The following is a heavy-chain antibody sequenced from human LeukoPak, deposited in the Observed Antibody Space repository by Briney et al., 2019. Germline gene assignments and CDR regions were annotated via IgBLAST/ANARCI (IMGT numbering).Heavy chain of an antibody. CDR1: GFSFSSYA. CDR2: ISGSGGST. J-gene: IGHJ4*02. D-gene: IGHD3-9*01. CDR3: AKQISGSVRYFEN. Sequence: GGSLRLSCAASGFSFSSYAMTWVRQAPGKGLEWVATISGSGGSTYYADSVQGRFTISRDNSKNTLYLQMNSLRAEDTAVYYCAKQISGSVRYFENWGQGTLVTVSS. V-gene: IGHV3-23*01.